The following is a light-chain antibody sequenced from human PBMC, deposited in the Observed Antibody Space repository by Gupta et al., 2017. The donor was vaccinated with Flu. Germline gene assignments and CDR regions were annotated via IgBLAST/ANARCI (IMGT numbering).Light chain of an antibody. J-gene: IGLJ3*02. CDR1: SGYSNYK. CDR3: GADHDSGSKEV. CDR2: VGTGGIVG. Sequence: QPVLTQPPSASASLGASVTLTCTLSSGYSNYKVDWYQQRPGKGPRFVMRVGTGGIVGSKGDGIPDRFSVLGSGLNRYLTIKNIQEEDESDYHCGADHDSGSKEVFGGGTKLTVL. V-gene: IGLV9-49*01.